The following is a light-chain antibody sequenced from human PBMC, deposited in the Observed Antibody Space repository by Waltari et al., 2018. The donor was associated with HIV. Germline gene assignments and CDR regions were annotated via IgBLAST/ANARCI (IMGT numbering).Light chain of an antibody. CDR3: QVWDSTTDHVI. V-gene: IGLV3-21*04. CDR2: YDF. J-gene: IGLJ2*01. CDR1: NIGSKN. Sequence: SYVVSQPPSESGAPGQTAVITCGGNNIGSKNVQWYQQKPGQAPVLVINYDFDRPSGIPESLSGSSSGNTATLTIRRVEAGDEADYYCQVWDSTTDHVIFGGGTKLTVL.